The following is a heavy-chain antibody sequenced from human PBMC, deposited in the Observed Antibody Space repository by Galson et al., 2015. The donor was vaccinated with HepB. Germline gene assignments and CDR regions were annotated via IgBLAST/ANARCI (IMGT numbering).Heavy chain of an antibody. CDR3: ARGGSDYYYYMDV. J-gene: IGHJ6*03. CDR1: GYTFTSYY. CDR2: INPSGGST. Sequence: SVKVSCKASGYTFTSYYMHWVRQAPGQGLQWLGIINPSGGSTNYAQKFQGRVTMTRDTSTRTVYMELSSLRSEDTAVYYCARGGSDYYYYMDVWGKGTTVTVSS. V-gene: IGHV1-46*03.